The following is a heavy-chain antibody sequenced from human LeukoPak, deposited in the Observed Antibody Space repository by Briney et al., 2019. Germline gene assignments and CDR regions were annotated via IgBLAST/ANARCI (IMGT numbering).Heavy chain of an antibody. V-gene: IGHV4-61*09. Sequence: SQTLSLTCTVSGGSISSGSYYWSWIRQPAGKGLEWIGHIYTTGSTNYNPSLKSRVTISVDTSKTQFSLKLSSVTAADTAVYYCARVVDYYYYYMDVWGKGTTVTVSS. J-gene: IGHJ6*03. CDR1: GGSISSGSYY. D-gene: IGHD2-15*01. CDR2: IYTTGST. CDR3: ARVVDYYYYYMDV.